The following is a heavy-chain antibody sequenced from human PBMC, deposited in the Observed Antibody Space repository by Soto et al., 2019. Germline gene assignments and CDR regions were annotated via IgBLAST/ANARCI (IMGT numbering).Heavy chain of an antibody. D-gene: IGHD2-2*02. CDR2: IIPIFGTA. CDR3: AGNQLPYPTSNSYGMDV. CDR1: GGTFSSYA. V-gene: IGHV1-69*13. Sequence: SVKVSCKASGGTFSSYASSWVRQAPGQGLEWMGGIIPIFGTANYAQKFQGRGTITADESTSTAYMELSSLRSEDTAVYYCAGNQLPYPTSNSYGMDVWGQGTTVTVS. J-gene: IGHJ6*02.